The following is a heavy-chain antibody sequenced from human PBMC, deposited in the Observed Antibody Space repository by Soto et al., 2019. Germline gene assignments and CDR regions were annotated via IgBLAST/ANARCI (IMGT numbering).Heavy chain of an antibody. D-gene: IGHD3-10*01. CDR2: LYSGGTT. V-gene: IGHV3-53*01. CDR1: GFNFIRKY. CDR3: ARGLYDSGSFYFDF. J-gene: IGHJ4*02. Sequence: EVQLVESGGGLIQPGGSLRLSCAASGFNFIRKYMIWVRQAPGKGLEWVSILYSGGTTYYADSVKGRFTISRDTSENTLYRQMNRLRAEDTAVYYCARGLYDSGSFYFDFWGQGTLVTVSS.